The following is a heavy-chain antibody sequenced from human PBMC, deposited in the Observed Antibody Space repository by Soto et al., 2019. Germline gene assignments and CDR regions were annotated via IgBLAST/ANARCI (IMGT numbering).Heavy chain of an antibody. CDR1: GFTFSNAW. J-gene: IGHJ5*02. CDR3: TIMVRGAWFDP. D-gene: IGHD3-10*01. V-gene: IGHV3-15*01. Sequence: GGSLRLSCAASGFTFSNAWMSWVRQAPGKGLEWVGRIKSKTDGGTTDYAAPVKGRFTISRDDSKNTLYLQMNSLKTEDTAVYYCTIMVRGAWFDPWGQGTLVTVSS. CDR2: IKSKTDGGTT.